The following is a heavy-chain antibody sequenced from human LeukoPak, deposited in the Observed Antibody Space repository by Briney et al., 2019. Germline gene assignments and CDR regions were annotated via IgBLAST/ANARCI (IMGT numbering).Heavy chain of an antibody. CDR2: INPNSGGT. D-gene: IGHD6-19*01. CDR1: GYTFTGYY. Sequence: GASVKVSCKASGYTFTGYYMHWVRQAPGQGLEWMGWINPNSGGTNYAQKFQGWVTMTRDTSISAAYMEVSRLRSDDTAVYYCARAGGAVAGKDYWGQGTLVTVSS. V-gene: IGHV1-2*04. CDR3: ARAGGAVAGKDY. J-gene: IGHJ4*02.